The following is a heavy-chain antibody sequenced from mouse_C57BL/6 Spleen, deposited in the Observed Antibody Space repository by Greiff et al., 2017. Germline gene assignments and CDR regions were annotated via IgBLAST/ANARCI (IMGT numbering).Heavy chain of an antibody. CDR3: ARSGAAQATGVFDY. CDR2: IYPGDGDT. D-gene: IGHD3-2*02. J-gene: IGHJ2*01. V-gene: IGHV1-80*01. Sequence: QVQLQQSGAELVKPGASVKISCKASGYAFSSYWMNWVKQRPGKGLEWIGQIYPGDGDTNYNGKFKGKATLTADKSSSTAYMQLSSLTSEDSAVYFCARSGAAQATGVFDYWGQGTTLTVSS. CDR1: GYAFSSYW.